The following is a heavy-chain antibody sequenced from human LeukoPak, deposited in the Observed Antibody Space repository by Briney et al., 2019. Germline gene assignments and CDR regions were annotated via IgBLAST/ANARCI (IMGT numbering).Heavy chain of an antibody. J-gene: IGHJ5*02. D-gene: IGHD2-21*01. CDR1: GGSFSGYY. CDR3: ARVQVPPIAP. Sequence: SETLSLTCAVYGGSFSGYYWSWIRQPPGKGLEWIGEINHSRSTNYNPSLKSRVTISVDTSKNQFSLKLSSVTAADTAVYYCARVQVPPIAPWGRGTLVTVSS. V-gene: IGHV4-34*01. CDR2: INHSRST.